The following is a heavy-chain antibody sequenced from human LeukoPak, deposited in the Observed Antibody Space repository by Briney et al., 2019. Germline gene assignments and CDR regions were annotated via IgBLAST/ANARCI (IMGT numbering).Heavy chain of an antibody. CDR2: INWNGGST. D-gene: IGHD2/OR15-2a*01. J-gene: IGHJ3*02. CDR1: GFTFSSYW. CDR3: ARVWGDYLLPVDI. V-gene: IGHV3-20*04. Sequence: PGGSLRLSCAASGFTFSSYWMHWVRRAPGRGLEWVSGINWNGGSTGYADSVKGRFTISRDNAKNSLYLQMNSLRAEDTALYYCARVWGDYLLPVDIWGQGTMVTVSS.